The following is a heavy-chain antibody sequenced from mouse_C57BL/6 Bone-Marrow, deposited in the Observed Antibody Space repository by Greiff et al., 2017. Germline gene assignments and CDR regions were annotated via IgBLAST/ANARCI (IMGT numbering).Heavy chain of an antibody. CDR1: GYAFSSSW. D-gene: IGHD2-4*01. Sequence: QVQLQQSGPELVKPGASVKISCKASGYAFSSSWMNWVKQRPGKGLEWIGRIYPGDGDTNYNGKFKGKATLTVDKSSSTAYMQFSSLTSVDSEVYFCERDRTYYYDYDGRAYYFDYWGQGTTLTVSS. CDR2: IYPGDGDT. V-gene: IGHV1-82*01. J-gene: IGHJ2*01. CDR3: ERDRTYYYDYDGRAYYFDY.